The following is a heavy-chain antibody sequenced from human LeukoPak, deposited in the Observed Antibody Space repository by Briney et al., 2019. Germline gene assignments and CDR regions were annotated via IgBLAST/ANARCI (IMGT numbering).Heavy chain of an antibody. CDR2: INHSGST. D-gene: IGHD3-3*01. J-gene: IGHJ3*02. CDR1: GGSFSGYY. Sequence: SETLSLTCAVYGGSFSGYYWSWIRQPPGKGLEWIGEINHSGSTNYNPSLKSRVTISVDTSKNQFSLKLSSVTAADTAVYYCARDQGPYYDFWSGNPDAFDIWGQGTMVTVSS. CDR3: ARDQGPYYDFWSGNPDAFDI. V-gene: IGHV4-34*01.